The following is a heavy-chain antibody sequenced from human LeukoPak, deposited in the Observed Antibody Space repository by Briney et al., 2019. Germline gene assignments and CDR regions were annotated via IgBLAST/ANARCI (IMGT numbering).Heavy chain of an antibody. J-gene: IGHJ4*02. CDR2: ISSSSFFI. CDR1: GFTFSTYT. Sequence: TGGSLRLSCVASGFTFSTYTMNWVRQAPGKGLEWVSSISSSSFFISYADSVKGRFTISRDNAKNTLYLQMNSLRAEDTAVYYCARSERGLWFGELLIDYWGQGTLVTVSS. D-gene: IGHD3-10*01. V-gene: IGHV3-21*01. CDR3: ARSERGLWFGELLIDY.